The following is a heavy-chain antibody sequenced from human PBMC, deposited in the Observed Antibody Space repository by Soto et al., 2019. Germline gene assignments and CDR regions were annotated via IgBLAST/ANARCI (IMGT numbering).Heavy chain of an antibody. Sequence: QVQLQESGPGLVKPSGTLSLTCAVSGGSISSSNWWSWVRQPPGKGLEWIGEIYHSGSTNYNPSLQSRVTIPVDKSTNQFSLKLSSGTAADTAVYYCARVSGSYSSGMAVWGQGTTVTVSS. J-gene: IGHJ6*02. CDR1: GGSISSSNW. V-gene: IGHV4-4*02. D-gene: IGHD1-26*01. CDR2: IYHSGST. CDR3: ARVSGSYSSGMAV.